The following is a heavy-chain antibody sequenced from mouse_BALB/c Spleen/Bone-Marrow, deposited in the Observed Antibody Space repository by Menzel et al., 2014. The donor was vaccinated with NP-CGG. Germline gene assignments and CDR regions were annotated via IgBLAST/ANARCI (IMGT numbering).Heavy chain of an antibody. J-gene: IGHJ3*01. CDR1: GYNFTSSW. CDR3: ARGRFAY. V-gene: IGHV1-7*01. CDR2: INPSTGYT. Sequence: QVQLQQSGAGLAKPGASVKMSCKASGYNFTSSWMHWVKQRPGQGLEWIGYINPSTGYTEYNQKFKDKATLTADKSSSTAYMQLSSLTSEDSAVYFCARGRFAYWGQGTLVTVSA.